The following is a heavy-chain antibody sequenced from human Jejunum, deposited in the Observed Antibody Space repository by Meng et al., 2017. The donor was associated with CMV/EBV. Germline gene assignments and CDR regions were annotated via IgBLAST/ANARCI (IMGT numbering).Heavy chain of an antibody. CDR3: GMERVY. CDR2: ISHGGIP. J-gene: IGHJ4*02. Sequence: VRRRQWGAGRLNSSATLYTSSAYYGGCLRPSHWPGIGRIPGKGLEWIGEISHGGIPNYIPSIKSRVTLLIDTSKNQFSLKLSSVTAADTAVYYCGMERVYWGQGILVTVSS. CDR1: GGCLRPSH. V-gene: IGHV4-34*01. D-gene: IGHD1-1*01.